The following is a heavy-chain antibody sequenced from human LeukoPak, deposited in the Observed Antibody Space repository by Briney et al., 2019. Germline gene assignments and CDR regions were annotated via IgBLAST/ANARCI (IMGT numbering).Heavy chain of an antibody. CDR3: ARDIGTWPRSYFDY. V-gene: IGHV3-33*08. Sequence: GGSLRLSCAASGFTFNNYAMHWVRQAPGKGLEWVALIWYDGSNTDYADSVKGRFTISRDSSTNTVHLQMSSLRAEDTAVYYCARDIGTWPRSYFDYWGQGTLVAVSS. D-gene: IGHD6-6*01. CDR1: GFTFNNYA. CDR2: IWYDGSNT. J-gene: IGHJ4*02.